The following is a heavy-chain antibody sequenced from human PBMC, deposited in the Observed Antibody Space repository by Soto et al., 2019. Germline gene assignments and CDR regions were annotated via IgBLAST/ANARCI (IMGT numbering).Heavy chain of an antibody. V-gene: IGHV3-23*01. CDR3: ANSITDTRGYYYYSMDV. CDR1: GFTFSSYA. CDR2: ISCSGGIT. J-gene: IGHJ6*02. D-gene: IGHD3-3*01. Sequence: GGSLRLSCGASGFTFSSYAMSWVRQAPGKGLEWVSDISCSGGITYSADPVRGRFIISRDNSKNLLYLQMNSLSAETTAVYYCANSITDTRGYYYYSMDVWGQGTAVTVSS.